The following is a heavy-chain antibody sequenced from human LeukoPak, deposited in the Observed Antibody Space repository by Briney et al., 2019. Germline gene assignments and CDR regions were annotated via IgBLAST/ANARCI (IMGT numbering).Heavy chain of an antibody. D-gene: IGHD3-9*01. CDR1: GFTFSTYA. CDR3: AKGYYEIHDAFDI. V-gene: IGHV3-30*04. CDR2: ISYDGRNK. Sequence: GRSLRLSCAVSGFTFSTYAMHWVRQAPGKGLEWAAFISYDGRNKYYADSVKGRFTISRDNSKNTLFLQMNSLRAEDTAVYYCAKGYYEIHDAFDIWGQGTTVTVSS. J-gene: IGHJ3*02.